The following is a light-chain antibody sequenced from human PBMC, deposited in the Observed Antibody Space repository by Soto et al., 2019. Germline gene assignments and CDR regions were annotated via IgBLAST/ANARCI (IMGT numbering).Light chain of an antibody. J-gene: IGKJ5*01. Sequence: EIVLTQYPGTLSLSPGERATLSCMASQKISSRYLAWYLQKPGQAPRFLIYGASSRATGIPDRFSGSGSGTDFTLTISRLEPEDFAVYYCQQYGGTPPITFGQGTRLEIK. CDR1: QKISSRY. CDR2: GAS. V-gene: IGKV3-20*01. CDR3: QQYGGTPPIT.